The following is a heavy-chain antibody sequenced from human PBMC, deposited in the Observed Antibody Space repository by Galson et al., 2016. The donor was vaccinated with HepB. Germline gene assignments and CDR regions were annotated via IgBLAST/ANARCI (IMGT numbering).Heavy chain of an antibody. V-gene: IGHV3-30*03. J-gene: IGHJ4*02. CDR3: ARVRGWLQYYFDS. Sequence: SLRLSCAASGFTFSTYGMHWVRQAPGKGLEWVAVISYDGSNKYYADSAKGRFTISRDNAQNTLYLQMNGLRAEDTAVYYCARVRGWLQYYFDSWGQGTLVTVSS. CDR1: GFTFSTYG. CDR2: ISYDGSNK. D-gene: IGHD5-24*01.